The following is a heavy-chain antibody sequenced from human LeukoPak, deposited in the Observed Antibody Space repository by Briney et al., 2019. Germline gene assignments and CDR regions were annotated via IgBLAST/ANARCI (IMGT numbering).Heavy chain of an antibody. D-gene: IGHD6-13*01. CDR1: GFTFSSYA. CDR3: AKDRGYTRAQFGY. CDR2: ISGSGGST. V-gene: IGHV3-23*01. Sequence: GGSLRLSCAASGFTFSSYAMSWVRQAPGKGLEWVSAISGSGGSTYYAVSVKGRFTISRDNSKNTLYLQMNSLRAEDTAVYYCAKDRGYTRAQFGYWGQGTLVTVSS. J-gene: IGHJ4*02.